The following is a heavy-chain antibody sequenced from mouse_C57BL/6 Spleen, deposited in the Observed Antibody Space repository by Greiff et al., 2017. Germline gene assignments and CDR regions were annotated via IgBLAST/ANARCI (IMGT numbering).Heavy chain of an antibody. CDR1: GYTFTSYW. Sequence: QVQLQQPGAELVMPGASVKLSCKASGYTFTSYWMHWVKQRPGQGLEWIGEIDPSDSYTNYNQKFKGKSTLTVDKSSSTAYMQRSSLTSEDSAVYYCARRNYGSSPYFDVWGTGTTVTVSS. D-gene: IGHD1-1*01. J-gene: IGHJ1*03. V-gene: IGHV1-69*01. CDR2: IDPSDSYT. CDR3: ARRNYGSSPYFDV.